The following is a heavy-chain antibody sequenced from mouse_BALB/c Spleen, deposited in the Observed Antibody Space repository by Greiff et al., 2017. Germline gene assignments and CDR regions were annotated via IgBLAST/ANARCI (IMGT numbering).Heavy chain of an antibody. CDR1: GYTFTDYA. CDR3: ARLEGVDY. Sequence: QVQLKESGAELVRPGVSVKISCKGSGYTFTDYAMHWVKQSHAKSLEWIGVISTYYGDASYNQKFKGKATMTVDKSSSTAYMELARLTSEDSAIYYCARLEGVDYWGQGTTLTVSS. J-gene: IGHJ2*01. V-gene: IGHV1S137*01. CDR2: ISTYYGDA.